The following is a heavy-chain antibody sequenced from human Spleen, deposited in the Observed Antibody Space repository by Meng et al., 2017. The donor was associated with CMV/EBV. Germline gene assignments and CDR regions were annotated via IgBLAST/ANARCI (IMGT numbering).Heavy chain of an antibody. CDR2: IKQDGSEK. D-gene: IGHD2-2*01. V-gene: IGHV3-7*01. CDR1: GYSFTSYW. CDR3: ARELPSYCSSTSCQRTYGMDV. J-gene: IGHJ6*02. Sequence: SCKGSGYSFTSYWIGWVRQAPGKGLEWVANIKQDGSEKYYVDSVKGRFTISRDNAKNSLYLQMNSLRAEDTAVYYCARELPSYCSSTSCQRTYGMDVWGQGTTVTVSS.